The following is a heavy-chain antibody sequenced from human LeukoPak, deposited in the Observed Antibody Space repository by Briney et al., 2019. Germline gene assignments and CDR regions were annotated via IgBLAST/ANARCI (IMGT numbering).Heavy chain of an antibody. J-gene: IGHJ4*02. Sequence: SQTLSLTCTVSGGSISSGGYYWSWIRQPPGKGLEWIGYIYYSGSSGSTSYNPSLKSRVTISVDTSKNQFSLDLSSVTAADTAVYYCARHGIVDSSKKYYFDYWGQGTLVTVSS. CDR3: ARHGIVDSSKKYYFDY. CDR1: GGSISSGGYY. V-gene: IGHV4-61*08. CDR2: IYYSGSSGST. D-gene: IGHD6-13*01.